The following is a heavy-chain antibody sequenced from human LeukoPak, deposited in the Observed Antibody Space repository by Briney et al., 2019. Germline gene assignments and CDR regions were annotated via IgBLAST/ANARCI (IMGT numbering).Heavy chain of an antibody. CDR2: IYYSGST. CDR3: ARVRLSGTYLDAFDI. J-gene: IGHJ3*02. CDR1: GGSVSSYY. D-gene: IGHD1-26*01. V-gene: IGHV4-59*02. Sequence: SETLSLTCTVSGGSVSSYYWSWIRQPPGKGLEWIGYIYYSGSTNYNPSLKSRVTISVDTSKNQFSLKLNSITAADTAVYYCARVRLSGTYLDAFDIWGQGTMVTVSS.